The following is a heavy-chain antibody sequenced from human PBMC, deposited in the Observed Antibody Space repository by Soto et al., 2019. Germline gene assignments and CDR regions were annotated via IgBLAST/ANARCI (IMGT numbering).Heavy chain of an antibody. V-gene: IGHV1-69*13. J-gene: IGHJ1*01. D-gene: IGHD3-22*01. CDR3: ARGSEEYDSSGYHGLD. CDR2: IIPIFGTA. Sequence: SVKVSCKASGGTFSSYAISWVRQAPGQGLEWMGGIIPIFGTANYAQKFQGRVTITADESTSTAYMELSSLRSEDTAVYYCARGSEEYDSSGYHGLDWGQGTLVTVSS. CDR1: GGTFSSYA.